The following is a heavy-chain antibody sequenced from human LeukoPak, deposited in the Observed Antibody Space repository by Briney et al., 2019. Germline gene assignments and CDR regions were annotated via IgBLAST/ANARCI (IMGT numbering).Heavy chain of an antibody. V-gene: IGHV3-21*01. CDR1: GFTFSSYS. D-gene: IGHD3-16*02. Sequence: GGSLRLSCAASGFTFSSYSMNLVRQAPGKGLEWVSSISSSSSYIYYADSVKGRFTISRDNAKNSLYLQMNSLRAEDTAVYYCARGVVPRLGELSSKPDAWGQGTLVTVSS. CDR3: ARGVVPRLGELSSKPDA. J-gene: IGHJ5*02. CDR2: ISSSSSYI.